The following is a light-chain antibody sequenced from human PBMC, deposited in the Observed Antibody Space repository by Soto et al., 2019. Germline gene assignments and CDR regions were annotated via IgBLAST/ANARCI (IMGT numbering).Light chain of an antibody. CDR1: SSDVGAYNY. J-gene: IGLJ3*02. CDR2: DVS. Sequence: QSALTQPRSVSGSPGQSVTISCTGTSSDVGAYNYVSWYQHHPGKAPKFMIYDVSERPSGVPDRFSGSKSDNKASLTISGLQAEDEADYYCCSYAGSYSWVFGGGTKLTVL. V-gene: IGLV2-11*01. CDR3: CSYAGSYSWV.